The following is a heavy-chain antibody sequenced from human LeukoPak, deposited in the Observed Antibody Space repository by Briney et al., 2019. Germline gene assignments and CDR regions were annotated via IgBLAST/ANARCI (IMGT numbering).Heavy chain of an antibody. CDR2: IYHSGST. CDR1: GGSIISDIW. D-gene: IGHD5-12*01. V-gene: IGHV4-4*02. Sequence: PSGTLSLTCAVSGGSIISDIWWSWVRQPPGKGLEWVGEIYHSGSTNYNPSLKSRVTISVDRSKNQFSLNLSAVTAADTAVYYCARGNGYDHFGYWGQGTLVTVSS. CDR3: ARGNGYDHFGY. J-gene: IGHJ4*02.